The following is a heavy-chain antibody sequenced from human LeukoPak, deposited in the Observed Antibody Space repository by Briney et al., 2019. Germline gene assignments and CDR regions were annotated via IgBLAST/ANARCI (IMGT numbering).Heavy chain of an antibody. J-gene: IGHJ5*02. Sequence: ASVTVSCKASGYTFTSYGISWVRQAPGQGLEWMGWINAYNGNTNYARKLQGRVTMTTDTSTSTAYMELRSLRSDDTAVYYCARVYSSSWYGWFDPWGQGTLVTVSS. CDR2: INAYNGNT. D-gene: IGHD6-13*01. CDR3: ARVYSSSWYGWFDP. CDR1: GYTFTSYG. V-gene: IGHV1-18*01.